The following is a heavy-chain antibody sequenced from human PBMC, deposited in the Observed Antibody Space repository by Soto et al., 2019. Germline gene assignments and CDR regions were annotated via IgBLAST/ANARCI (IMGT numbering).Heavy chain of an antibody. CDR2: SRNKANSYTT. J-gene: IGHJ4*02. D-gene: IGHD1-26*01. CDR1: GFTLSDRY. Sequence: EVQLVESGGGLVQPGGSLRLSCAASGFTLSDRYMHWVRQAPGKGLEWVGRSRNKANSYTTNYAASVQGRFTISRDDSKNLLYLQMNRLKMEDAAVYYCGRDIVVPDGGLGYWGKGTLVTVSS. V-gene: IGHV3-72*01. CDR3: GRDIVVPDGGLGY.